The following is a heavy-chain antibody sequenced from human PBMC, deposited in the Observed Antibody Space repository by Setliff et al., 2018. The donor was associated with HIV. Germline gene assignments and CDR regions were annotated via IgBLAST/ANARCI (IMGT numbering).Heavy chain of an antibody. CDR3: ALTGHRLLRGYMDV. D-gene: IGHD2-15*01. CDR2: YYTSGIT. Sequence: SETLSLTCTVSGGSISSDNYYWSWIRQPAGKGLEWIGRYYTSGITNYNPSLKSRVTMSLDTSKKHFSLKPKSVTAADTAVYYCALTGHRLLRGYMDVWGKGTTGTVSS. V-gene: IGHV4-61*02. J-gene: IGHJ6*03. CDR1: GGSISSDNYY.